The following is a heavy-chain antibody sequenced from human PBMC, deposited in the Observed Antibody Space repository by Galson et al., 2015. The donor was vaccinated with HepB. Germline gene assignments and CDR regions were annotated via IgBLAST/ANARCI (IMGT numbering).Heavy chain of an antibody. Sequence: VKVSCKASGYTFTRYYMHWVQQAPGQGLEWMGLVDPEDGETIYAEKFQGRVTITADTSTDTAYMELSSLRSEDTAVYYCATFTVQPLNGVVIPWAFDIWGQGTMVTVSS. J-gene: IGHJ3*02. CDR1: GYTFTRYY. V-gene: IGHV1-69-2*01. D-gene: IGHD3-3*01. CDR3: ATFTVQPLNGVVIPWAFDI. CDR2: VDPEDGET.